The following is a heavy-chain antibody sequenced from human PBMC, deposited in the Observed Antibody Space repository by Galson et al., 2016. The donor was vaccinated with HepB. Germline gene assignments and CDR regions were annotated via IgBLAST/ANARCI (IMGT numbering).Heavy chain of an antibody. D-gene: IGHD5-18*01. V-gene: IGHV1-8*01. CDR1: EHTFTNYD. CDR2: MSPRTGKT. J-gene: IGHJ4*02. Sequence: SVKVSCKASEHTFTNYDINWVRQAAGQRLEWMGWMSPRTGKTGSPQWSKGRHTLTSDTSTNNAYLELGSLRSEDSAVYYCATGSQSTYTHDYFDSWGQGTLVTVSS. CDR3: ATGSQSTYTHDYFDS.